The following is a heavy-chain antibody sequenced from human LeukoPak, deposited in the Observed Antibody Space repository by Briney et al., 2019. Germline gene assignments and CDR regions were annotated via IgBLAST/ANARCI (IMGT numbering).Heavy chain of an antibody. CDR3: AKSLYGGCDY. D-gene: IGHD3-16*02. CDR2: IYSGGST. Sequence: GGSLRLSCAASGFTVSSNYMSWVRQAPGKGLEWVSVIYSGGSTHYADSVKGRFTISRDNSKNTVYLQMNSLRVEDTAVYYCAKSLYGGCDYWGQGTVVTVSS. V-gene: IGHV3-53*01. CDR1: GFTVSSNY. J-gene: IGHJ4*02.